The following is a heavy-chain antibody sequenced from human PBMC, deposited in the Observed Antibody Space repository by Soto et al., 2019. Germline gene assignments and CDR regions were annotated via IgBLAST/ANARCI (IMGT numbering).Heavy chain of an antibody. CDR2: IKQDGSEK. CDR3: ARTSYGYDFWSGYYRAFDY. J-gene: IGHJ4*02. Sequence: GGSLRLSCAASGFTFSSYWMSWVRQAPGKGLEWVANIKQDGSEKYYVDSVKGRFTISRDNAKNSLYLQMNSLRAEDTAVYYCARTSYGYDFWSGYYRAFDYWGQGTLVTVSS. D-gene: IGHD3-3*01. V-gene: IGHV3-7*05. CDR1: GFTFSSYW.